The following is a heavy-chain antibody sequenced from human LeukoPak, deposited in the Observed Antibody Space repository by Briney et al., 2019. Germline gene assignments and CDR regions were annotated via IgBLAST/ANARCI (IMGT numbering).Heavy chain of an antibody. D-gene: IGHD5-12*01. V-gene: IGHV3-21*01. J-gene: IGHJ4*02. CDR2: ITSEGHST. CDR3: ARYEYSGYDF. Sequence: PGGSLRLSCVASGFTFRIYRMDWVRQAPGKGLEGVSSITSEGHSTYYRDSVKGRFTISRDNAKNSLYLQMNSLRADDTAVYYCARYEYSGYDFWGQGTLVTVSS. CDR1: GFTFRIYR.